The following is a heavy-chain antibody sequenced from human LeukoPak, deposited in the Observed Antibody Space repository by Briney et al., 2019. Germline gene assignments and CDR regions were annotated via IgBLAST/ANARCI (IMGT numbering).Heavy chain of an antibody. Sequence: SVKVSCKASGGTFSSYAISWVRQAPGQGLEWIGGIIPIFGTANYAQKFQGRVTITADKSTNTAYMELSSLRYEDTAVYYCARTSSWYYGYWGQGTLVTVSS. CDR1: GGTFSSYA. J-gene: IGHJ4*02. D-gene: IGHD6-13*01. CDR3: ARTSSWYYGY. CDR2: IIPIFGTA. V-gene: IGHV1-69*06.